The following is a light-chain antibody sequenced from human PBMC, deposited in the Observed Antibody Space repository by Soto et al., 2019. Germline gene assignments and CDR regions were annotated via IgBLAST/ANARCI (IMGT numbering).Light chain of an antibody. J-gene: IGKJ1*01. CDR2: WAS. V-gene: IGKV4-1*01. CDR3: QQYYTTPWT. Sequence: DMVMTQSPDSLAVSLGERATINFRSRQSVLYSSNNKNYLAWYQQKPGQPPKALIYWASTRESGVPDRFSGSGSGTDFTLTISSLQAEDVAVYYCQQYYTTPWTFGQGTKVDIK. CDR1: QSVLYSSNNKNY.